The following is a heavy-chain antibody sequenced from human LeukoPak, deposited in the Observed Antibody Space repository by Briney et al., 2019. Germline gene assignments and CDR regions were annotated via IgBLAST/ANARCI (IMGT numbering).Heavy chain of an antibody. D-gene: IGHD3-16*02. CDR1: GYTFTSYD. J-gene: IGHJ4*02. CDR3: ARRDTFGGVIVSGYYFDY. V-gene: IGHV1-8*03. Sequence: ASVKVSCKASGYTFTSYDINWVRQATGQGLEWMGWMNPNSGNTGYAQKFQGRVTITRNTSISTAYMEPSSLRSEDTAVYYCARRDTFGGVIVSGYYFDYWGQGTLVTVSS. CDR2: MNPNSGNT.